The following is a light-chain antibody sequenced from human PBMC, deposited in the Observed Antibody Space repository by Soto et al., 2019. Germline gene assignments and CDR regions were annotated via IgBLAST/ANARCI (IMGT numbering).Light chain of an antibody. CDR3: QQYGSSPWT. J-gene: IGKJ1*01. V-gene: IGKV3-20*01. Sequence: EIVLTQSPGTLSLSPGERATLSCRASQSVSSSYLAWYQQKPGQAPRLLIYGASSRATGIPDRFSGGGSGTDVTLTISRLEPEDFAVYYCQQYGSSPWTFGQGTKVEIK. CDR1: QSVSSSY. CDR2: GAS.